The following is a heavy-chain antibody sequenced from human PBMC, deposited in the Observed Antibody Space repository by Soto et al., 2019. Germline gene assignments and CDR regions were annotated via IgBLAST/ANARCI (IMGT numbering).Heavy chain of an antibody. D-gene: IGHD6-19*01. Sequence: EVQLVESGGGLVQPGGSLRLSCAASGFTFSDHYMDWVRQAPGKGLEWVGRIRNKGNGHTTEYAASVKGSVTISRDDSNHSLYLRMNSLKTEDPAVYFCPRRPPVGCLPVCCQGTAVTVSS. CDR3: PRRPPVGCLPV. J-gene: IGHJ6*02. CDR2: IRNKGNGHTT. V-gene: IGHV3-72*01. CDR1: GFTFSDHY.